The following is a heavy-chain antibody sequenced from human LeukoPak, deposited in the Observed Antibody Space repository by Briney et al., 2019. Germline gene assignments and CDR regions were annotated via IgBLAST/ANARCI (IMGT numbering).Heavy chain of an antibody. Sequence: QPGRTLRLSCAASGFTFSSYGMSWVRQAPGKGLEWVSAISGSGGSTYSADSVKGRFTISRDNAKNSLYLKMNSLRAEDTAVYYCAELGITMIGGVWGKGTTVTISS. D-gene: IGHD3-10*02. J-gene: IGHJ6*04. V-gene: IGHV3-23*01. CDR1: GFTFSSYG. CDR3: AELGITMIGGV. CDR2: ISGSGGST.